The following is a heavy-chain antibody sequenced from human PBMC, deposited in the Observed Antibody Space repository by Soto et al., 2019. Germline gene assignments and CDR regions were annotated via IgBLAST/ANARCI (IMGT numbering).Heavy chain of an antibody. D-gene: IGHD2-2*02. CDR2: IRSRANNYAT. J-gene: IGHJ6*02. Sequence: EVQLVESGGGLVQPGGSLKLSCTASGFIFSGSAIHLVRQASGKGLEWVGRIRSRANNYATSSAASVKGRFFFSRDDSKNTAYLQMNTLKTEDTAVYYCSRGQGAAIGDYYYHGMDVWGQGTTVTVSS. CDR3: SRGQGAAIGDYYYHGMDV. V-gene: IGHV3-73*02. CDR1: GFIFSGSA.